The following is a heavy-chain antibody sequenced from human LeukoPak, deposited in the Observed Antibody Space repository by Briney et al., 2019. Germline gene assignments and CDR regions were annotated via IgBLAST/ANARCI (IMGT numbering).Heavy chain of an antibody. CDR3: AISYYYDSSGYPLDY. CDR1: GYTFTGYY. CDR2: INPNSGGT. V-gene: IGHV1-2*04. J-gene: IGHJ4*02. D-gene: IGHD3-22*01. Sequence: ASVKVSCKASGYTFTGYYMHWVRQAPGQGLEWMGWINPNSGGTNYAQKFQDWVTMTRDTSISTAYMELSRLRSDDTAVYYCAISYYYDSSGYPLDYWGQGTLVTVSS.